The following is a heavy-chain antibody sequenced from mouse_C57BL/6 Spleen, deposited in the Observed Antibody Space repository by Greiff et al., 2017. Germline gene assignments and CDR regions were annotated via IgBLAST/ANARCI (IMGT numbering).Heavy chain of an antibody. Sequence: QVQLQQSGAELVKPGASVKLSCKASGYSFTDYTIHCLKPRSGQGLVLIGCFYPGSGSIKYNEKFKDKATLTADKSSSTVYMELSRLTSEDSAVYFCARHEEDYSFDYWGQGTTLTVSS. CDR3: ARHEEDYSFDY. V-gene: IGHV1-62-2*01. J-gene: IGHJ2*01. CDR2: FYPGSGSI. CDR1: GYSFTDYT.